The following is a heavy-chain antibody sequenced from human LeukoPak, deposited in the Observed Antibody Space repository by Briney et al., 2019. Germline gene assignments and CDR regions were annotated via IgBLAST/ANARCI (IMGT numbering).Heavy chain of an antibody. V-gene: IGHV1-2*02. CDR2: INPNRGGT. CDR3: AREKQGGDFDY. D-gene: IGHD3-16*01. CDR1: GYTFTGYY. Sequence: ASVKVSCKASGYTFTGYYIHWVRQATGQGLEWMGWINPNRGGTNYAQKFQGRVTMTRDTSISTAYMEVTRLRSDDTAVYYCAREKQGGDFDYWGRGTLVTVSS. J-gene: IGHJ4*02.